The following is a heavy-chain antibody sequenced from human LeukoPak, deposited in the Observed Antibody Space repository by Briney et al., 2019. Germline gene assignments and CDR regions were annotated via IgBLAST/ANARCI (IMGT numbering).Heavy chain of an antibody. D-gene: IGHD1-26*01. CDR1: GYTFTSYG. CDR2: ISAYNGNT. Sequence: ASVKVSCKASGYTFTSYGISWVRQAPGQGLEWMGWISAYNGNTNYAQKLQGRVTMTTDTSTSTAYMELRSLRSDDTAVYYCARVAWELLWSLKVDYWGQGTLVTVSS. J-gene: IGHJ4*02. CDR3: ARVAWELLWSLKVDY. V-gene: IGHV1-18*01.